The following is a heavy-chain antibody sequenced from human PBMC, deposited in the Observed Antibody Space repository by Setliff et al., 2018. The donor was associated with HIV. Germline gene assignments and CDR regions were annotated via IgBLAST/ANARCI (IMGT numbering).Heavy chain of an antibody. CDR2: INHSGTA. CDR3: ARGRALGV. D-gene: IGHD3-3*02. CDR1: GGSLSSSY. V-gene: IGHV4-34*01. Sequence: SETLSLTCAVYGGSLSSSYWTWIRQAPGKGLEWIGEINHSGTANYNPSLKSRVTMSLDTSKNQFSLKLSSVTAADTAVYYCARGRALGVWGQGTMVTVSS. J-gene: IGHJ3*01.